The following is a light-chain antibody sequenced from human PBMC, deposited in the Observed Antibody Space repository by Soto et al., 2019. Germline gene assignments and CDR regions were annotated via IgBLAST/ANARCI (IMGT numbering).Light chain of an antibody. V-gene: IGKV3-11*01. Sequence: EIVLTQSPATLSLSPGERATLSCRANESLSSNLAWYQQKPGQAPRLLIYAASNRATGIPARFSGSGSGTGFPPPNRRPRPEDFCGYYCQQRSKWPITFGQGTRLEIK. CDR2: AAS. J-gene: IGKJ5*01. CDR1: ESLSSN. CDR3: QQRSKWPIT.